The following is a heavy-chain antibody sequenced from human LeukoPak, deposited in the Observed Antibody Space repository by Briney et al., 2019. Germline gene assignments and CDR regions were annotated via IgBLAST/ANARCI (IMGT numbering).Heavy chain of an antibody. CDR3: AKDYYDSSGFDY. V-gene: IGHV3-9*01. CDR2: ISWNSGGI. Sequence: QPGGSLRLSCAASGFTFDDYAMHWVRQAPGKGLEWVSGISWNSGGIGYADSVKGRFTISRDNAKNSLYLQMNSLRAEDTALYYCAKDYYDSSGFDYWGQGTLVTVSS. CDR1: GFTFDDYA. J-gene: IGHJ4*02. D-gene: IGHD3-22*01.